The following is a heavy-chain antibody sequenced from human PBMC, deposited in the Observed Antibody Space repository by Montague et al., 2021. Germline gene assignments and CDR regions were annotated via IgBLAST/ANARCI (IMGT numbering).Heavy chain of an antibody. CDR3: ARRCYGDPQTDPEPANCALDV. D-gene: IGHD1-14*01. Sequence: SETLSLTCSVSGVSIGEKSFYWGWVRQAPRRGLEWIGHMFYRGNTYYNPSLQSRVSISVDASKNQFPLTLTSVTASDTAVYYCARRCYGDPQTDPEPANCALDVWGQGTSVTVSS. V-gene: IGHV4-39*01. J-gene: IGHJ6*02. CDR2: MFYRGNT. CDR1: GVSIGEKSFY.